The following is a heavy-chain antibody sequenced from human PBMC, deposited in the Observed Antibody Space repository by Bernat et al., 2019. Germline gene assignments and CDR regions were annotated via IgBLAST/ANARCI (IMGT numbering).Heavy chain of an antibody. D-gene: IGHD2-2*01. J-gene: IGHJ4*02. CDR3: AREGYCSSTSCSYHCDY. V-gene: IGHV4-59*01. Sequence: QVQLQESGPGLVKSSETLSLTCTVSGGSISSYYWSWIRQPPGKGLEWIGYIHYSGSTNYNPSLKSRVTISVDTSKNQFSLNLSSVTAADTAVYYCAREGYCSSTSCSYHCDYWGQGTLVTVSS. CDR2: IHYSGST. CDR1: GGSISSYY.